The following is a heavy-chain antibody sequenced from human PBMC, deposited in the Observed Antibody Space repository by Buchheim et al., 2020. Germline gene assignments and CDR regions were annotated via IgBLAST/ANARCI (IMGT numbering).Heavy chain of an antibody. Sequence: QVQLVQSGAEVTKPGASVKASCKASGYTFTNYHMHWVRQAPGQGLEWMAIINPSSGRTRYAQKFQGRVTVTRDTSTSTVDMELSSLISEDTAVYYCARDNSDWSSDYWGPG. J-gene: IGHJ4*02. CDR2: INPSSGRT. CDR1: GYTFTNYH. CDR3: ARDNSDWSSDY. V-gene: IGHV1-46*01. D-gene: IGHD6-19*01.